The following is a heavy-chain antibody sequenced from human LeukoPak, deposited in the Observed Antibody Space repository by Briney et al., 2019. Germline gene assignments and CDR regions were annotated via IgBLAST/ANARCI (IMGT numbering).Heavy chain of an antibody. CDR3: ARDTLSMVRGGHTSDY. J-gene: IGHJ4*02. D-gene: IGHD3-10*01. CDR1: GFTFSDYY. CDR2: ISSSGSTI. V-gene: IGHV3-11*01. Sequence: PGGSLRLSCAASGFTFSDYYMSWIRQAPGKGLEWVPYISSSGSTIYYADSVKGRFTISRDNAKNSLYLQMNSLRAEDTAVYYCARDTLSMVRGGHTSDYWGQGTLVTVSS.